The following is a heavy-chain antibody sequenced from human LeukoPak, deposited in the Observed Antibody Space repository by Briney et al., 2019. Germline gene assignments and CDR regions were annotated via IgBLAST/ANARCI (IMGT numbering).Heavy chain of an antibody. CDR1: GFTFSSYW. CDR2: IKQDGSQK. Sequence: GGPLALSCTASGFTFSSYWMSWVRQAPGKGLEWVATIKQDGSQKEYVESVQGRFTISRDNAKNSLYLHMNRLRAEDTAVYYCARDPTVTNFHDAFDIWGQGTLVTVSS. J-gene: IGHJ3*02. CDR3: ARDPTVTNFHDAFDI. D-gene: IGHD4-17*01. V-gene: IGHV3-7*05.